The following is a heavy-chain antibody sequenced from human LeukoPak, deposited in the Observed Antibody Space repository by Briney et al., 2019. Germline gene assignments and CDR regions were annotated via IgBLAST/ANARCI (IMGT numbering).Heavy chain of an antibody. CDR3: AIYLHFGATGQVRFDQ. Sequence: PGGSLRLSRAPSGFTSDDYVMIWVRQAPGKGLEWVSGIHWDGGSTGYADSVKSRFTISRDSAKNSMYLQMNSLRAEDTALYYLAIYLHFGATGQVRFDQWGRGTLVTVSS. CDR1: GFTSDDYV. D-gene: IGHD2-15*01. J-gene: IGHJ4*02. V-gene: IGHV3-20*04. CDR2: IHWDGGST.